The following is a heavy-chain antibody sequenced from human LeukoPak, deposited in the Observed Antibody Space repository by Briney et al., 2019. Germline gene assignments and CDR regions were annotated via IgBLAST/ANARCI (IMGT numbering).Heavy chain of an antibody. CDR1: GFTFTNSA. Sequence: GGSLRLSCAASGFTFTNSAMHWVRQAPGKGLEWVAVISYDGSNKYCADSVKGRFTISRDNSKNTLYLQMNSLRAEDTAVYYCAAGYGSYYYYPMDVWGQGTTVTVSS. V-gene: IGHV3-30-3*01. CDR2: ISYDGSNK. CDR3: AAGYGSYYYYPMDV. J-gene: IGHJ6*02. D-gene: IGHD5-18*01.